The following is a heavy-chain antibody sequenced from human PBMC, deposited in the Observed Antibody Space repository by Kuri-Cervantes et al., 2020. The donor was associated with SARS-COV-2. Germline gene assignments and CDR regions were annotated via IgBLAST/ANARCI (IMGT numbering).Heavy chain of an antibody. CDR2: ISYDGSNK. Sequence: GGSLRLSCAASGFTFSSYGMHWVRQAPGKGLEWVAVISYDGSNKYYADSVKGRFTISRDNSKNSLYLQMNSLRAEDTAVYYCARDHGGNSEAFDIWGQGTMVTVSS. V-gene: IGHV3-30*03. J-gene: IGHJ3*02. CDR1: GFTFSSYG. D-gene: IGHD4-23*01. CDR3: ARDHGGNSEAFDI.